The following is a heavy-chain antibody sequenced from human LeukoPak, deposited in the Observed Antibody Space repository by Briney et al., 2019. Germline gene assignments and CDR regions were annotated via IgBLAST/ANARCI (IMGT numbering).Heavy chain of an antibody. V-gene: IGHV3-48*03. Sequence: QAGGSLRLSCAASGFTFSSYEMNWVRQAPGKGREWVSYISSSGSTIYYADSVKGRFTISRDNAKNSLYLQMNSLRAEDKAVYYCARDQPYGSGSYYNAAFDIWGQGTMVTVSS. CDR2: ISSSGSTI. CDR3: ARDQPYGSGSYYNAAFDI. CDR1: GFTFSSYE. J-gene: IGHJ3*02. D-gene: IGHD3-10*01.